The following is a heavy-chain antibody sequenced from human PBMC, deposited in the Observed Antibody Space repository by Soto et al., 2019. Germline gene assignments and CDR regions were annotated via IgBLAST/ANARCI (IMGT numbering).Heavy chain of an antibody. CDR3: ARGRRGGGWFDP. V-gene: IGHV4-30-2*01. CDR1: GGSINSGGYS. J-gene: IGHJ5*02. CDR2: IYHSGST. Sequence: SEALSVTCAVSGGSINSGGYSWSWIRQPPGKGLEWIGYIYHSGSTYYNPSLKSRVTISVDRSKNQFSLKLSSVTAADTAVYYCARGRRGGGWFDPWGQGTLVTVS. D-gene: IGHD3-10*01.